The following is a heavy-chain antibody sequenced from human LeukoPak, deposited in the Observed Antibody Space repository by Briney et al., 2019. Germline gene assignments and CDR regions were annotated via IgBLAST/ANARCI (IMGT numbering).Heavy chain of an antibody. CDR3: ARDAPDDSSGYYFDY. V-gene: IGHV1-46*01. CDR2: INTRGGSI. J-gene: IGHJ4*02. Sequence: ASVKVSCKASGYTFTSYYIHWVRQAPGQGLDWMGIINTRGGSISYAQKFQGRVTMTRDTSTSTVYMELSSLRSEDTAVYYCARDAPDDSSGYYFDYWGQGTLVTVSS. CDR1: GYTFTSYY. D-gene: IGHD3-22*01.